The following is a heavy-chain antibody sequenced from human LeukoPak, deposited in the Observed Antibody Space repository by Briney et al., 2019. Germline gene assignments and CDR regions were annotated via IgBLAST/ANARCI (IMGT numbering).Heavy chain of an antibody. J-gene: IGHJ4*02. D-gene: IGHD4-23*01. CDR3: ARQGPRETTVDVFDY. Sequence: SETLSLTCTVSGGSISSYYWSWIRQPAGKGLESIGHISTSGSTYYNPSLKSRVTISVDTSKNQFSLKLSSVTAADTAVYYCARQGPRETTVDVFDYWGQGTLVTVSS. CDR2: ISTSGST. CDR1: GGSISSYY. V-gene: IGHV4-4*08.